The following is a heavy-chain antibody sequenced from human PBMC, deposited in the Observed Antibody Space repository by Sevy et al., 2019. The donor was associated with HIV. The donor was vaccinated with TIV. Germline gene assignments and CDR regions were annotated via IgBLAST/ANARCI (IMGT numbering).Heavy chain of an antibody. Sequence: GGSLRLSCAASGFTSSSYAIHWVRQAPGKGLEWVAVIWYDGTNEYYADSVKGRFTISRDNSKNTQYLQMNSLRAEDTAVYYCAREGLLEWLFSFDYWGQGTLVTVSS. V-gene: IGHV3-33*01. CDR1: GFTSSSYA. CDR2: IWYDGTNE. D-gene: IGHD3-3*01. CDR3: AREGLLEWLFSFDY. J-gene: IGHJ4*02.